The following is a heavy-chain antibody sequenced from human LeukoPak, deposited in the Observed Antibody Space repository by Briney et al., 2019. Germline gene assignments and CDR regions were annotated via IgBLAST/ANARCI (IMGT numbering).Heavy chain of an antibody. D-gene: IGHD3-22*01. CDR2: IRSGGDT. Sequence: QAGGSLRLSCAASGFSVSKTYMNWVRQAPGKGPEWVSVIRSGGDTQYADSVKGRFTVSRDDFKNTLYLQMNSLRAEDTAVYYCAKEGVYGNSGYNDALDIWGQGTQVTVSS. J-gene: IGHJ3*02. CDR3: AKEGVYGNSGYNDALDI. V-gene: IGHV3-53*01. CDR1: GFSVSKTY.